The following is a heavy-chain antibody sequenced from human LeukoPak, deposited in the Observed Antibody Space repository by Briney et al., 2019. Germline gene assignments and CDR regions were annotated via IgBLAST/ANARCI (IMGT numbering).Heavy chain of an antibody. D-gene: IGHD2-2*01. Sequence: PGGSLRLSCAASGFTFDDYGMSWVRQAPGKGLEWVSGINWNGGSTGYADSVKGRFTISRDNAKNSLYLQMNSLRAEDTALYYCARDMSVPASSLSGYYYMDVRGKGTTVTVSS. CDR1: GFTFDDYG. CDR3: ARDMSVPASSLSGYYYMDV. J-gene: IGHJ6*03. V-gene: IGHV3-20*04. CDR2: INWNGGST.